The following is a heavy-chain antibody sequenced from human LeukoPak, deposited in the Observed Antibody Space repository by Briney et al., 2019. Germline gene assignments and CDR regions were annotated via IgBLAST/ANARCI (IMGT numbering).Heavy chain of an antibody. CDR2: MKPDGSEK. Sequence: PGGSLRLSCAASGFTFSRHWMNWVRQAPGKGLEWVANMKPDGSEKYYVDSVKGRFTISRDNSKNTLYLQMNSLRAEDTAVYYCARDGVHIVPADQYYYYYYMDVWGKGTTVTVSS. CDR1: GFTFSRHW. D-gene: IGHD2-2*01. V-gene: IGHV3-7*01. CDR3: ARDGVHIVPADQYYYYYYMDV. J-gene: IGHJ6*03.